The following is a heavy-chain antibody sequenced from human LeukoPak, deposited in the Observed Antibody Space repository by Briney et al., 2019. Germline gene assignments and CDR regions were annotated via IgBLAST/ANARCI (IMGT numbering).Heavy chain of an antibody. V-gene: IGHV4-59*12. D-gene: IGHD3-22*01. Sequence: GSLRLSCAGSRFTFSAYGMHWVRQPPGKALEWIGNIFYSGSTYYSPSLKSRVTISLDTSRNQFSLKLNSVTAADTAVYYCAKSNGYGLIDIWGQGTMVTVSS. CDR1: RFTFSAYG. CDR2: IFYSGST. J-gene: IGHJ3*02. CDR3: AKSNGYGLIDI.